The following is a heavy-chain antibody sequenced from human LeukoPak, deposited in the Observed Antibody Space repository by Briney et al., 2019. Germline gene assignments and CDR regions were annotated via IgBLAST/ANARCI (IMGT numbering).Heavy chain of an antibody. CDR2: VGYDGTNQ. J-gene: IGHJ4*02. CDR3: VRAQKPWIQPLDY. CDR1: GFTFSGCG. V-gene: IGHV3-30*02. D-gene: IGHD5-18*01. Sequence: GGSLRLSCAASGFTFSGCGMYWVRQAPGKGLEWVAFVGYDGTNQYYTESVKGRFTVSRDNSRNTLFLQMDSLRSEDTAVYYCVRAQKPWIQPLDYWGQGTLVTVSS.